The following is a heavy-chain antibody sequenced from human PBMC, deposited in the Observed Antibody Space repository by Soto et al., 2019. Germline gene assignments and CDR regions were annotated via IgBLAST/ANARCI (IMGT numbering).Heavy chain of an antibody. J-gene: IGHJ6*03. CDR2: IKSKTDGGTT. V-gene: IGHV3-15*01. D-gene: IGHD6-6*01. CDR3: TGLAARPLYYYYYYYMDV. Sequence: GGSLRLSCAASGFTFSNAWMSWVRQAPGKGLEWVGRIKSKTDGGTTDYAAPVKGRFTISRDDSKNTLYLQMNSLKTEDTAVYYCTGLAARPLYYYYYYYMDVWGKGTTVTVSS. CDR1: GFTFSNAW.